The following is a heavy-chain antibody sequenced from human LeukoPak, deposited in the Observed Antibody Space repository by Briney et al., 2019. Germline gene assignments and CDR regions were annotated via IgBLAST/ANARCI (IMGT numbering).Heavy chain of an antibody. V-gene: IGHV4-59*01. CDR1: GGSISSCY. Sequence: SETLSLTCTVSGGSISSCYWNWVRQPPGKGLEWIGYIYYSGSTNYNPSLKSGGTISVDTSKNQFSLKLSSVTAADTAVYYCARGADSSGYYSLFYFDYWGQGTLVTVSS. D-gene: IGHD3-22*01. J-gene: IGHJ4*02. CDR2: IYYSGST. CDR3: ARGADSSGYYSLFYFDY.